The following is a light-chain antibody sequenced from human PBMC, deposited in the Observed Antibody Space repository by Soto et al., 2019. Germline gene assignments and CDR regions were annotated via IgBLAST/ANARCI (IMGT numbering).Light chain of an antibody. V-gene: IGLV2-14*01. Sequence: QSALTQPASVSGSPGQSITIFCTGTSSDVGAYNYVSWYQQHPGKAPKLMIYAVSNRPSGVSNRFSGSKSGNTASLTISGLQAEDEANYYRSSYTRSSAPYVFGTGTKVTVL. CDR3: SSYTRSSAPYV. CDR1: SSDVGAYNY. J-gene: IGLJ1*01. CDR2: AVS.